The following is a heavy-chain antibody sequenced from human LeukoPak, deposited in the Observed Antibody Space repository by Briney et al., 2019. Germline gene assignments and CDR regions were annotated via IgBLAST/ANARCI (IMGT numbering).Heavy chain of an antibody. CDR2: LSGSGTTT. CDR1: GFTFSTYV. V-gene: IGHV3-23*01. CDR3: GKREGTEY. Sequence: GGSLRLSCAASGFTFSTYVMTWVRQAPGKGLEWVSGLSGSGTTTYYADSAKGRFSISRDNSKNTLCLQMNSLRAEDTAVYYCGKREGTEYWGQGTPGNVSS. J-gene: IGHJ4*02. D-gene: IGHD1-14*01.